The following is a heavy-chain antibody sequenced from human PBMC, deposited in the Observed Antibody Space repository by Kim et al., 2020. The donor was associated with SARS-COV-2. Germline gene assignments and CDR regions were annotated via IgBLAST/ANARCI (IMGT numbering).Heavy chain of an antibody. CDR2: IYYSGST. CDR1: GGSISSSCYY. CDR3: ARHGHITMIVVVIIPGWFDP. D-gene: IGHD3-22*01. Sequence: SETLSLTCTVSGGSISSSCYYWGWIRQPPGKGLEWIGSIYYSGSTYYNPSLKSRVTISVDTSKNQFSLKLSSVTAADTAVYYCARHGHITMIVVVIIPGWFDPWGQGTLVTVSS. V-gene: IGHV4-39*01. J-gene: IGHJ5*02.